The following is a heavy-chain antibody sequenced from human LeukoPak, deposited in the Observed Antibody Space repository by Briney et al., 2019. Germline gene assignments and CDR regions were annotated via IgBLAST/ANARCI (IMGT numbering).Heavy chain of an antibody. Sequence: SETLSLTCTVSGGSISSYYWSWIRQPPGKGLEWIGYIYYSGSTNYNPSLKSRVTISVDTSKNQFSLKLSSVTAADTAVYYCAGAPPRYNWFDPWGQGTLVTVSS. D-gene: IGHD3-3*01. V-gene: IGHV4-59*01. CDR3: AGAPPRYNWFDP. CDR1: GGSISSYY. CDR2: IYYSGST. J-gene: IGHJ5*02.